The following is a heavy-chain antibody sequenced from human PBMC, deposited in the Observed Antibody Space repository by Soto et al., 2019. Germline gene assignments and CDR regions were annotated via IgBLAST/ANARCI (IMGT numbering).Heavy chain of an antibody. V-gene: IGHV3-53*01. CDR3: ARDQGQYSSWYYYNSQRYYYYGMDV. CDR2: ISNTGST. D-gene: IGHD6-13*01. J-gene: IGHJ6*02. CDR1: GFTVSNNY. Sequence: GGSLRLSCVASGFTVSNNYMSWVRQAPGRGLEWVSAISNTGSTYYAGSEKGRSTISRDSSTNTLYREVNSLRADDTAVYYCARDQGQYSSWYYYNSQRYYYYGMDVWGQGTTVTVSS.